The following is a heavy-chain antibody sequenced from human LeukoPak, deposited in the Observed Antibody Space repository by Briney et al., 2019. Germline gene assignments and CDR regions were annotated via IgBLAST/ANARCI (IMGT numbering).Heavy chain of an antibody. J-gene: IGHJ4*02. CDR3: ARVPSLLLWFGEFIDY. V-gene: IGHV1-18*01. CDR1: GYTFTSYG. D-gene: IGHD3-10*01. CDR2: ISAYNGNT. Sequence: ASVKVSCKASGYTFTSYGISWVRQAPGQGLEWMGWISAYNGNTNYAQKLQGRVTMTTDTSTSTAYMELRSLRSDDTAVYHCARVPSLLLWFGEFIDYWGQGTLVTVSS.